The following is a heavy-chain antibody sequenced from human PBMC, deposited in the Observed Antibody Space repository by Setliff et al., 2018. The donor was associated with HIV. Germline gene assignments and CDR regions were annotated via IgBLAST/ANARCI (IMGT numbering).Heavy chain of an antibody. V-gene: IGHV4-4*08. D-gene: IGHD1-1*01. CDR3: AKEGSWNDDSGAFNI. Sequence: SETLSLTCSVSGDSIISYYWSWIRQPPGKGLEWIGYVSASGTTKYNPSLQSRVTISGDSSKNQFSLRLSSVTAADTAVYYCAKEGSWNDDSGAFNIWGQGTMVTVS. CDR1: GDSIISYY. J-gene: IGHJ3*02. CDR2: VSASGTT.